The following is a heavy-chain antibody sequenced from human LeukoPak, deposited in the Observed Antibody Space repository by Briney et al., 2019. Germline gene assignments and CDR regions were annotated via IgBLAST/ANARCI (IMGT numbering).Heavy chain of an antibody. V-gene: IGHV1-24*01. Sequence: RASVKVSCKVSGYTLTELSMYWVRQAPGKGLEWMGGFDPEDGETIYAQKFQGRVTMTEDTSTDTAYMELSSLRSEDTAVYYCATDYDSSGYYDYWGQGTLVTVSS. CDR1: GYTLTELS. D-gene: IGHD3-22*01. CDR2: FDPEDGET. CDR3: ATDYDSSGYYDY. J-gene: IGHJ4*02.